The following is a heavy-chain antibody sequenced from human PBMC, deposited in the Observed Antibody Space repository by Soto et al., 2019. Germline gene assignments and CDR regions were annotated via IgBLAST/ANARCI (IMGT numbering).Heavy chain of an antibody. J-gene: IGHJ5*02. V-gene: IGHV5-10-1*01. Sequence: LKISCEASGYSFTTYWISWVRQMPGKGLEWMGAIDPRDSYTKYSPSFQGHVTISVDKSISTAYLQWNSLKASDTAIYYCAREKSDLELFNWLDPWGQGTLVTVSS. D-gene: IGHD1-7*01. CDR2: IDPRDSYT. CDR1: GYSFTTYW. CDR3: AREKSDLELFNWLDP.